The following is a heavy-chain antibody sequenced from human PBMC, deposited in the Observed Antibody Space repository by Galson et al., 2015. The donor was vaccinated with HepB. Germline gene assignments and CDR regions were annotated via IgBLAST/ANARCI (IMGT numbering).Heavy chain of an antibody. V-gene: IGHV1-69*13. D-gene: IGHD1-1*01. J-gene: IGHJ3*02. CDR2: IIPIFGTA. Sequence: SVKVSCKASGGTFSSYAISWVRQAPGQGLEWMGGIIPIFGTANYAQKFQGRVTITADESTSTAYMELSSLRSDDTAVYYCATTLGTTGTTPTAFDIWGQGTMVTVSS. CDR1: GGTFSSYA. CDR3: ATTLGTTGTTPTAFDI.